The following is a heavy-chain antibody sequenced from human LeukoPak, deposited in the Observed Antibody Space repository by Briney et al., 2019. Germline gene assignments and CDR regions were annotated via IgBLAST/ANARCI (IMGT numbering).Heavy chain of an antibody. J-gene: IGHJ5*02. D-gene: IGHD2-2*01. CDR3: ARHLVVVVVPAATENWFDP. V-gene: IGHV4-30-2*03. CDR2: IYHSGST. CDR1: GGSISSGGYS. Sequence: SETLSLTCAVSGGSISSGGYSWSWIRQPPGKGLEWIGYIYHSGSTYYNPSLKSRVTISVDTSKNQFSLKLSSVTAADTAVYYCARHLVVVVVPAATENWFDPWGQGTLVTVSS.